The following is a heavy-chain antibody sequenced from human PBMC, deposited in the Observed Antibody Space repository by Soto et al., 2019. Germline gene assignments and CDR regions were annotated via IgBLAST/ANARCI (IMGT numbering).Heavy chain of an antibody. D-gene: IGHD2-2*01. CDR1: GFTFSNSW. Sequence: LRLSCAASGFTFSNSWMHWVRQVSGKGLEWVSRINADGTSTSYADSVKGRFTISRDNAKNTLYLHVNSLRAEDTAVYYCVKVLARGVGVPRFYFDSWGQGALVTVSS. CDR2: INADGTST. J-gene: IGHJ4*02. V-gene: IGHV3-74*01. CDR3: VKVLARGVGVPRFYFDS.